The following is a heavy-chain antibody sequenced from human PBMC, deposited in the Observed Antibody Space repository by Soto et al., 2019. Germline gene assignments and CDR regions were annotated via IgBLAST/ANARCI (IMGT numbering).Heavy chain of an antibody. D-gene: IGHD3-10*01. J-gene: IGHJ5*02. CDR1: GGSISSYY. CDR2: IYYSGST. Sequence: SETLSLTCTVSGGSISSYYWSWIRQPPGKGLEWIGYIYYSGSTNYNPSLKSRVTISVDTSKNQFSLKLSSVTAADTAVYYCARQWGDITTWFDPWGQGTLVTVSS. CDR3: ARQWGDITTWFDP. V-gene: IGHV4-59*01.